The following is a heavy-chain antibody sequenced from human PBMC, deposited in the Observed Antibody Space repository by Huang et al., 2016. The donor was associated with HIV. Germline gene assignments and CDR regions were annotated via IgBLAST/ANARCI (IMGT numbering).Heavy chain of an antibody. J-gene: IGHJ5*02. CDR3: AREIMISFGGPFDP. D-gene: IGHD3-16*01. CDR1: GGSFGSYY. V-gene: IGHV4-34*01. CDR2: INHRGTT. Sequence: QVQLHQWGAGLLKPSETLSLTCAVYGGSFGSYYWNWIRQSPGKGLEWIGQINHRGTTTYNPSLNSRVTMSVDTSKNQFSLNLNAVTAADTAVYYCAREIMISFGGPFDPWGQGTLGTVSS.